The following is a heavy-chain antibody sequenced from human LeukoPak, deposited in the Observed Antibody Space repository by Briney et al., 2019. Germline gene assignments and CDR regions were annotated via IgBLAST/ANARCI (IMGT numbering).Heavy chain of an antibody. CDR2: IKSKTDGGTT. V-gene: IGHV3-15*01. J-gene: IGHJ5*02. CDR1: GFTFSNAW. D-gene: IGHD6-13*01. CDR3: ATEDYIAGAGPA. Sequence: GGSLRLSCAASGFTFSNAWMSWVRQAPGKGLEWVGRIKSKTDGGTTDYAAPVKGRFTISRVDSKNTLYMQMNSLKTEETAVYYCATEDYIAGAGPAWGQGTLVTVSS.